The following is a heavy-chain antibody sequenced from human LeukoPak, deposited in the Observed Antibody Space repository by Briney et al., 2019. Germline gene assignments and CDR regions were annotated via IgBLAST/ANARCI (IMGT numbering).Heavy chain of an antibody. Sequence: GGSLRLPCAASGFTFSNYAMYWVRQAPGKGLEGVAVISYDGSNKHYADSVKGRFTISRDNSKNTLYLQMNSLRVEDTAVYYCARGGIAVAGIDFRWFDPWGQGTLVTVSS. CDR3: ARGGIAVAGIDFRWFDP. D-gene: IGHD6-19*01. J-gene: IGHJ5*02. V-gene: IGHV3-30*04. CDR1: GFTFSNYA. CDR2: ISYDGSNK.